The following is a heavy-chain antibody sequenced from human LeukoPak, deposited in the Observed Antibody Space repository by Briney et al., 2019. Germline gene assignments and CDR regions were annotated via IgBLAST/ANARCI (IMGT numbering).Heavy chain of an antibody. V-gene: IGHV1-2*02. CDR3: ARAYYDSTGYFDL. CDR2: INPNSGGT. Sequence: ASVKVSCKASGYTFTGYYMHWVRQAPGQGLEWMGWINPNSGGTNYAQKFQGRVTMTRDTSISTAYMELSRLRSDDTAVYYCARAYYDSTGYFDLRGRGTLVTVSS. CDR1: GYTFTGYY. J-gene: IGHJ2*01. D-gene: IGHD3-22*01.